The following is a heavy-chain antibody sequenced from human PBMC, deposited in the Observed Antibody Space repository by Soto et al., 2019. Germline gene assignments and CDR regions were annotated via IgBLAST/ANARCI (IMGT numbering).Heavy chain of an antibody. Sequence: SATLSLTCTVSGGSLSSYYWSWIRQPPGKGLEWIGYIYYSGSTNYNPSLKSRVTISVDTSKNQFSLKLSSVTAADTAVYYCAISKRYSPRTFDYWGQGTLVNVSS. CDR3: AISKRYSPRTFDY. J-gene: IGHJ4*02. CDR1: GGSLSSYY. CDR2: IYYSGST. D-gene: IGHD1-20*01. V-gene: IGHV4-59*01.